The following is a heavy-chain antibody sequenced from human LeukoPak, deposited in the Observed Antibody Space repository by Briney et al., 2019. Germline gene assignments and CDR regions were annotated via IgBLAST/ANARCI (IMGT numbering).Heavy chain of an antibody. CDR1: GFAFTNYW. V-gene: IGHV3-7*01. J-gene: IGHJ4*02. D-gene: IGHD2/OR15-2a*01. CDR2: IKQDGGAK. CDR3: ARERVTTTSFDY. Sequence: GGSLRLSCAASGFAFTNYWMNWLRQAPGKGLEWVANIKQDGGAKNYVDSVKGRFTISRDNAKNSLYLQMNNLRVEDTAVYYCARERVTTTSFDYWGQGVLVTVSS.